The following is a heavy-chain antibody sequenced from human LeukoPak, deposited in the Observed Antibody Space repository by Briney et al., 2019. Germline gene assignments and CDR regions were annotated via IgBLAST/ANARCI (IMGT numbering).Heavy chain of an antibody. CDR3: ARLQGQWLLHDY. J-gene: IGHJ4*02. CDR2: IYYSGNT. CDR1: GGSISSYY. D-gene: IGHD6-19*01. V-gene: IGHV4-59*01. Sequence: SETLSLTCTISGGSISSYYWSWIRQPPGKGLEWIGYIYYSGNTNYNPSLKSRVTISVDTSRNQFSLKVTSVTAADTAVYYCARLQGQWLLHDYWGQGTLVTVSS.